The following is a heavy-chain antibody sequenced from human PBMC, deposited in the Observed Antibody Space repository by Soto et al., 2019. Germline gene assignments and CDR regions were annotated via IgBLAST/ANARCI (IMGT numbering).Heavy chain of an antibody. J-gene: IGHJ5*02. CDR1: GFTFSSYA. Sequence: GGSLRLSCAASGFTFSSYAMSWVRQAPGKGLEWVSAVGSGGSTYYADSVKGRFTISRDNSKNTLYLQMNSLRAEDTAVYYCAKSLRPYDILPEGFDPRAQRTPVTVPS. CDR3: AKSLRPYDILPEGFDP. D-gene: IGHD3-9*01. CDR2: VGSGGST. V-gene: IGHV3-23*01.